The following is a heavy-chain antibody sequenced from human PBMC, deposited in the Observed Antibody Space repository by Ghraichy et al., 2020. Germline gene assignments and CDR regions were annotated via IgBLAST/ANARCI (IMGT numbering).Heavy chain of an antibody. CDR3: ARAFVAYTAMSGY. J-gene: IGHJ4*02. CDR2: ISSTSGYT. V-gene: IGHV3-11*06. Sequence: GGSLRLSCAASGFTFSDYYMSWIRQAPGKGLEWVSYISSTSGYTNYADSVKGRFTISRDNAKNSLYLQMNSLRAEDTAVYYCARAFVAYTAMSGYWGQGTLVTVSS. D-gene: IGHD5-18*01. CDR1: GFTFSDYY.